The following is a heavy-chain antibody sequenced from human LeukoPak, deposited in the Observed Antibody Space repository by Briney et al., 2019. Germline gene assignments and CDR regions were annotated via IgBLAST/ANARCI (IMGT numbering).Heavy chain of an antibody. D-gene: IGHD6-6*01. V-gene: IGHV4-30-2*01. CDR1: GASISSGTYY. J-gene: IGHJ3*02. CDR2: ISHSGST. Sequence: NPSQTLSLTCTVSGASISSGTYYWSWIRQPPGKGLEWIGYISHSGSTFYNPSLKSRVTMSVDRSKNQFSLKLSSVTAADTAVYYCAREGSTEYSSSANIWGQGTMVTVSS. CDR3: AREGSTEYSSSANI.